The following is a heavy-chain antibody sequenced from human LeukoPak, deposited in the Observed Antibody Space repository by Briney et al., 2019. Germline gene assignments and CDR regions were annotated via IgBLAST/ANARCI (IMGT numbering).Heavy chain of an antibody. J-gene: IGHJ5*02. D-gene: IGHD6-13*01. CDR1: GLTFSSYD. V-gene: IGHV3-30*02. Sequence: PGGSLRLSWAASGLTFSSYDMHSVRQAPGNGLEWVTFIRYYENNKYYVDPVKGGFTISRDNSKNTLHLQMNSLRAEYTAVYYCARDPRIAAGNWFDPWGQGTLVTVSS. CDR3: ARDPRIAAGNWFDP. CDR2: IRYYENNK.